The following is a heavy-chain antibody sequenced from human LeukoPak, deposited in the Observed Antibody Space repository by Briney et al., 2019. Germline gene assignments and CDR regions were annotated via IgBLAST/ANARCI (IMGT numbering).Heavy chain of an antibody. Sequence: PGRSLRLSCAASGFTFSSYSMNWVRQAPGKGLEWVSSISSSSSYIYYADSVKGRFTISRDNAKNSLYLQMNSLRAEDTAVYYCARADDFWSGYSSYYYMDVWGKGTTVTVSS. CDR3: ARADDFWSGYSSYYYMDV. J-gene: IGHJ6*03. V-gene: IGHV3-21*01. CDR1: GFTFSSYS. D-gene: IGHD3-3*01. CDR2: ISSSSSYI.